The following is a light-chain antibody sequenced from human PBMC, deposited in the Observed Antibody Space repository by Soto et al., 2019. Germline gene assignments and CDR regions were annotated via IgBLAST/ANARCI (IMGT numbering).Light chain of an antibody. CDR2: KDS. CDR3: QSADSSGTYPYV. V-gene: IGLV3-25*03. Sequence: SYELTQPPSVSVSPGQTARITCSGDALPKQYAYWYQQEPGQAPVLVIYKDSERPSGIPERFSGSSSGTTVTLTISGVQAEDEADYYCQSADSSGTYPYVFGTGTKVTVL. CDR1: ALPKQY. J-gene: IGLJ1*01.